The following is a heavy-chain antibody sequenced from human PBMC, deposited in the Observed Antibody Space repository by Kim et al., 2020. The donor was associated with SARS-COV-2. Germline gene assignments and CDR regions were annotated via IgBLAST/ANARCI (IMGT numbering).Heavy chain of an antibody. CDR1: GDSMSPFS. J-gene: IGHJ4*02. Sequence: SETLSLMCSVSGDSMSPFSWSWLRQAPGKGLEWIGNVSDTGSASYSPSFKSRVGISADTTKNSFYLKISSVTTDDTAVYFCASSAIPRIGAWYFDSWGQG. V-gene: IGHV4-59*01. D-gene: IGHD6-13*01. CDR2: VSDTGSA. CDR3: ASSAIPRIGAWYFDS.